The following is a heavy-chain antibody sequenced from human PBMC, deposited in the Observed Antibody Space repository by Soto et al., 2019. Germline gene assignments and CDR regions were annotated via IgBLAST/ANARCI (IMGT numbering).Heavy chain of an antibody. J-gene: IGHJ6*02. V-gene: IGHV3-73*01. CDR1: GFTFSGSA. CDR3: TRHSVLRYFDWFGSYGMDV. D-gene: IGHD3-9*01. CDR2: IRSKANSYAT. Sequence: GGSLRLSCAASGFTFSGSAMHWVRQASGKGLEWVGRIRSKANSYATAYAASVKGRFTISRDDSKNTAYLQMNSLKTEDTAVYYCTRHSVLRYFDWFGSYGMDVWGQGTTVTVSS.